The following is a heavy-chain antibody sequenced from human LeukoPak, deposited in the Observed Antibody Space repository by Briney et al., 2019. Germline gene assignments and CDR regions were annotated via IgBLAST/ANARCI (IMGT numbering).Heavy chain of an antibody. CDR3: AREGIAAADYFDY. J-gene: IGHJ4*02. V-gene: IGHV3-7*01. CDR2: IKQDGSEK. D-gene: IGHD6-13*01. Sequence: GRSLRLSCAASGFTFSSYWMSWVRQAPGKGLEWVANIKQDGSEKYYVDPVKGRFTISRDNAKNSLYLQMNSLRAEDTAVYYCAREGIAAADYFDYWGQGTLVTVSS. CDR1: GFTFSSYW.